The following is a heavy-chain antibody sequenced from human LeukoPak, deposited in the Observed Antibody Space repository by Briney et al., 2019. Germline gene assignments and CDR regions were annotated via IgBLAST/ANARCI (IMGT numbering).Heavy chain of an antibody. V-gene: IGHV5-51*01. Sequence: GESLKISCKGSGYSFTSYWIGWVRQMPGKGLEWMGIIYPGDSDTRYSPSFQGQVTISADESISTAYLQWSSLKASDTAMYYCARRDYDILTGYAYYFDYWGQGTLVTVSS. CDR3: ARRDYDILTGYAYYFDY. J-gene: IGHJ4*02. CDR1: GYSFTSYW. D-gene: IGHD3-9*01. CDR2: IYPGDSDT.